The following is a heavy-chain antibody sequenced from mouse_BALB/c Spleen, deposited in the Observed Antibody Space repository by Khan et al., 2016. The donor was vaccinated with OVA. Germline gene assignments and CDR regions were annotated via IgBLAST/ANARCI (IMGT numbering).Heavy chain of an antibody. J-gene: IGHJ2*01. D-gene: IGHD3-2*02. CDR1: GYIFTSYW. V-gene: IGHV1S132*01. CDR3: AREEAFYYFDY. Sequence: QVQLQQSGAELVRPGASVKLSCKTSGYIFTSYWIHWVKQRSGQGLEWFARIYPGTDNTYYNEKLKDKVTLTADKSSSTVYMQLSSLKSEDSAVYFCAREEAFYYFDYWGQGTTLTVSS. CDR2: IYPGTDNT.